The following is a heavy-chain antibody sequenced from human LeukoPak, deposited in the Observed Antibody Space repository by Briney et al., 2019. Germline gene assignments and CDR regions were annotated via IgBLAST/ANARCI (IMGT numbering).Heavy chain of an antibody. CDR1: GFTFSSYG. CDR3: AKGNHYYDSSSGPFDY. CDR2: IRYDGSNK. J-gene: IGHJ4*02. D-gene: IGHD3-22*01. Sequence: PGGSLRLSCAASGFTFSSYGMHWVRPAPGKGLEGVAFIRYDGSNKYYADSVKGRFTISRDNSKNTLYLQMNSLRAEDTAVYYCAKGNHYYDSSSGPFDYWGQGTLATVSS. V-gene: IGHV3-30*02.